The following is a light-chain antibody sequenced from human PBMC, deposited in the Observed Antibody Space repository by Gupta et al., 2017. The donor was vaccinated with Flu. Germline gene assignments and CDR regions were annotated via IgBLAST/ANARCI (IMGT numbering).Light chain of an antibody. J-gene: IGLJ2*01. CDR3: YSRDNSGNHRV. CDR2: YDD. Sequence: GQTTRITRSTTTLGKNYASWYQQNPGQAPVLVISYDDIRSSGIPERFSGSSSGTTATLTISGSKVEDEAYYYCYSRDNSGNHRVFGGGTKLTVL. CDR1: TLGKNY. V-gene: IGLV3-10*01.